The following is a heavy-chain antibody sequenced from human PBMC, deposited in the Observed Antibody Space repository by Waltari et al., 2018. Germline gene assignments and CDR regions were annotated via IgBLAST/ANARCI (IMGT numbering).Heavy chain of an antibody. J-gene: IGHJ6*02. D-gene: IGHD2-15*01. Sequence: VQLVESGGGLVQPGGSLSLSCEASGFTFSTYWLCWVRQVPGKGLVWVSTSTSDGSRTRYADALKGRLHISRDNAKNTLYLQPNSLRAEGTAVYYCASHRPGGSGMDVWGHGTTVTVSS. CDR1: GFTFSTYW. CDR2: STSDGSRT. V-gene: IGHV3-74*01. CDR3: ASHRPGGSGMDV.